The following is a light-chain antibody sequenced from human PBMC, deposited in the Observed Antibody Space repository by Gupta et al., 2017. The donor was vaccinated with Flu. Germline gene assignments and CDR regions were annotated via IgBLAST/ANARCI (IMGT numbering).Light chain of an antibody. Sequence: NGNKFGNQGAAWLRQHQGHPPNLSSFRNNNRPSGISGEFSASRSGNTASLTITGLRPEDKADYYCSGWTGGLSTWVFGGGTKLTVL. CDR1: GNKFGNQG. V-gene: IGLV10-54*04. CDR2: RNN. CDR3: SGWTGGLSTWV. J-gene: IGLJ3*02.